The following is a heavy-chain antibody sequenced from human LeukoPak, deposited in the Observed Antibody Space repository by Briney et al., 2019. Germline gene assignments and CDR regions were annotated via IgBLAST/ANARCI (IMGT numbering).Heavy chain of an antibody. Sequence: GGSLRLSCAASGFTFSSYAMPWVRQAPGKGLEWVAVISYDGSNKYYADSVKGRFTISRDNSKNTLYLQMNSLRAEDTAVYYCARDPLYCSSTSCSTGHYYGMDVWGQGTTVTVSS. CDR2: ISYDGSNK. D-gene: IGHD2-2*01. CDR1: GFTFSSYA. CDR3: ARDPLYCSSTSCSTGHYYGMDV. J-gene: IGHJ6*02. V-gene: IGHV3-30*14.